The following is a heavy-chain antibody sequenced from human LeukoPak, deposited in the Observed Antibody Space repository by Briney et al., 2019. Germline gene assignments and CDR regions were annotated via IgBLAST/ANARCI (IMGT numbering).Heavy chain of an antibody. CDR3: ARVWGGEWELPFFDY. D-gene: IGHD1-26*01. CDR1: GYTFTSYG. CDR2: ISAYNGNT. V-gene: IGHV1-18*01. J-gene: IGHJ4*02. Sequence: ASVEVSCKASGYTFTSYGISWVRQAPGQGLEWMGWISAYNGNTNYAQKLQGRVTMTTDTSTSTAYMELRSLRSDDTAVYYCARVWGGEWELPFFDYWGQGTLVTVSS.